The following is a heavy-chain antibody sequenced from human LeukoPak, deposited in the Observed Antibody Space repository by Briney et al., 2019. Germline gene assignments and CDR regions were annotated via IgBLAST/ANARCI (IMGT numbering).Heavy chain of an antibody. CDR3: ARYTDCSGSDCYTNWFGP. J-gene: IGHJ5*02. Sequence: SETLSLTCTVSGGSISSSSYYWDWIRQPPGKGLEWIGSIYYSGSTYYNPSLKSRVTISVDTSKNQFSLKLSSVTAADTAVYYCARYTDCSGSDCYTNWFGPWGQGTLVTVSS. D-gene: IGHD2-21*02. CDR1: GGSISSSSYY. CDR2: IYYSGST. V-gene: IGHV4-39*07.